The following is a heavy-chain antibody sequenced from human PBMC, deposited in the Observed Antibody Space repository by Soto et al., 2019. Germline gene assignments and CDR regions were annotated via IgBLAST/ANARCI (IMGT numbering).Heavy chain of an antibody. CDR2: LYNTGST. CDR1: GGSISRYY. J-gene: IGHJ6*02. CDR3: ARQSPFSSGAPRMDV. Sequence: SETLSLTCTVSGGSISRYYWSWIRQSPGKGLEWIGYLYNTGSTIYNPSLKSRVTISVDTSKNQFSLKMNSVTAADTAVYYCARQSPFSSGAPRMDVWGQGTTVTVSS. D-gene: IGHD6-19*01. V-gene: IGHV4-59*01.